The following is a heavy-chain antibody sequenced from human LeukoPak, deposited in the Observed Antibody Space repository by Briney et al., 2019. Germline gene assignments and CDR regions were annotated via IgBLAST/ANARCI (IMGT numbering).Heavy chain of an antibody. Sequence: ASVKVSCKASGYTFTSYDINWVRQATGQGLEWMGWMNPNSGNTGYAQKFQGRVTITRNTSISTAYMELSSLKSEDTAVYYCARRNFGSPRWFDPWGQGTLVTVSS. CDR1: GYTFTSYD. V-gene: IGHV1-8*03. CDR3: ARRNFGSPRWFDP. CDR2: MNPNSGNT. D-gene: IGHD1-7*01. J-gene: IGHJ5*02.